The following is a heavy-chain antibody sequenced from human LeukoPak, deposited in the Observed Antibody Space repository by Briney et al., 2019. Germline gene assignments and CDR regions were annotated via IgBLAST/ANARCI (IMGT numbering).Heavy chain of an antibody. CDR2: SESGGAA. CDR1: GFTYSNYA. CDR3: AKDLVVVTPSGILDI. J-gene: IGHJ3*02. D-gene: IGHD2-21*02. V-gene: IGHV3-23*01. Sequence: PGGSLRLSCAASGFTYSNYAMTWVRQAPGKGLEWVSTSESGGAAYYADSVKGRFAISRDNSKNTLFLHMNSLRAEDTAVYFCAKDLVVVTPSGILDIWGQGTRVTVSS.